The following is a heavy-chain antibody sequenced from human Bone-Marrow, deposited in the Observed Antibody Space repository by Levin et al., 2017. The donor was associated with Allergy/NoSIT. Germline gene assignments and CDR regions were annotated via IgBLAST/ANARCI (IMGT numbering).Heavy chain of an antibody. J-gene: IGHJ6*03. V-gene: IGHV1-69*13. D-gene: IGHD2-2*01. CDR2: IIPIFGTA. Sequence: ASVKVSCKASGGTFSSYAISWVRQAPGQGLEWMGGIIPIFGTANYAQKFQGRVTITADESTNTAYMELSSLRSEDTAVYYCARVFRGCSSTSCYARMTHYYYYYMDVWGKGTTVTVSS. CDR1: GGTFSSYA. CDR3: ARVFRGCSSTSCYARMTHYYYYYMDV.